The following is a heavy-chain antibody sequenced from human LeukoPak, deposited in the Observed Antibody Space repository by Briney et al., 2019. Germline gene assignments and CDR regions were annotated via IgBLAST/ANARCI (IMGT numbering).Heavy chain of an antibody. CDR2: IRYDGSNK. D-gene: IGHD6-19*01. CDR3: ARGIAVAGYYYYMDV. V-gene: IGHV3-30*02. CDR1: GFTFSSYW. J-gene: IGHJ6*03. Sequence: GGSLRLSCAASGFTFSSYWMSWVRQAPGKGLEWVAFIRYDGSNKYYADSVKGRFTISRDNAKNSLYLQMNSLRAEDTAVYYCARGIAVAGYYYYMDVWGKGTTVTVSS.